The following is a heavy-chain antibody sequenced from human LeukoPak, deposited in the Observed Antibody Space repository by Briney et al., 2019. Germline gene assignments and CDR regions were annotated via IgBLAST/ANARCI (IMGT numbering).Heavy chain of an antibody. CDR3: ARRIVATIPYFDY. CDR2: IYHSGST. Sequence: SETLSLTCTVSGGSISSGGYYWSWIRQPPGKGLEWIGYIYHSGSTYYNPSLKSRVTISVDRSKNQFSLKLSSVTAADTAVYYCARRIVATIPYFDYWGQGTLVTVSS. V-gene: IGHV4-30-2*01. D-gene: IGHD5-12*01. CDR1: GGSISSGGYY. J-gene: IGHJ4*02.